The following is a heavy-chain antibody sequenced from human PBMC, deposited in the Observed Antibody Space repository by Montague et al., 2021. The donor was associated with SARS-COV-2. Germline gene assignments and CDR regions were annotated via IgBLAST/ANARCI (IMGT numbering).Heavy chain of an antibody. CDR3: ARDLGLVPAMVYYYYYGMDV. Sequence: SLRLSCAASGFTFSSYSMNWVHQAPGKGLEWVSYISSSSSTIYYADSVKGRFTISRDNAKNSLYLQMNSLRDEDTAVYYCARDLGLVPAMVYYYYYGMDVWGQGTTVIVSS. V-gene: IGHV3-48*02. J-gene: IGHJ6*02. CDR2: ISSSSSTI. D-gene: IGHD5-18*01. CDR1: GFTFSSYS.